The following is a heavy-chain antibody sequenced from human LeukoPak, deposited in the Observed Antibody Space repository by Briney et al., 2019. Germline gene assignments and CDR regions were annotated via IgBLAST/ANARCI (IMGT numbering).Heavy chain of an antibody. CDR2: IIPILGIA. CDR1: GGTFSSYT. J-gene: IGHJ4*02. V-gene: IGHV1-69*04. Sequence: SVKVSCKASGGTFSSYTISWVRQAPGQGLEWMGRIIPILGIANYALKFQGRVTITADKSTSTAYMELSSLRSEDTAVYYCAREGGAGQGFDYWGQGTLVTVSS. CDR3: AREGGAGQGFDY.